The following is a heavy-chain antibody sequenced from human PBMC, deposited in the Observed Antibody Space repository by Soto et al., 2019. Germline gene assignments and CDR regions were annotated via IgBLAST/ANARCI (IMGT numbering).Heavy chain of an antibody. V-gene: IGHV3-64*01. Sequence: PGGSLRLSCAASGFTFSSYAMHWVRQAPGKGLEYVSAISSNGGSTYYANSVKGRFTVSRENSKNTVYLQINSLRPDETALYYCTRGPTHGAFDIWGQGTMVTVSS. CDR2: ISSNGGST. CDR1: GFTFSSYA. CDR3: TRGPTHGAFDI. J-gene: IGHJ3*02.